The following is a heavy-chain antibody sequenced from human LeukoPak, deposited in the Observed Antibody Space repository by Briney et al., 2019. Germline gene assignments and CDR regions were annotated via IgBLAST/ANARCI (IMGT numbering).Heavy chain of an antibody. CDR1: GYSFATYY. Sequence: GESLKISCKGSGYSFATYYIAWVRQMPGKGLEWMGIIYPADSETRYSPSFEGQVTISADKSTSTAYLQWSSLKASDTAVYYCARGAVVGHYNWFDPWGQGTLVIVSS. D-gene: IGHD6-19*01. V-gene: IGHV5-51*01. J-gene: IGHJ5*02. CDR2: IYPADSET. CDR3: ARGAVVGHYNWFDP.